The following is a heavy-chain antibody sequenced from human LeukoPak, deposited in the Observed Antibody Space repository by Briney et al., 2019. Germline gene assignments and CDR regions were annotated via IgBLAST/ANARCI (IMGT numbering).Heavy chain of an antibody. D-gene: IGHD3-22*01. Sequence: GGSLRLSCAASGFTFSNYAMHWVRQAPGKGLEWVAFIRYDGSNKYYADSVKGRFTISRDNSKNTLYLQMNSLRAEDTAVYYCAKDRGDYYDSSGYRTFDYWGQGTLVTVSS. J-gene: IGHJ4*02. CDR2: IRYDGSNK. V-gene: IGHV3-30*02. CDR3: AKDRGDYYDSSGYRTFDY. CDR1: GFTFSNYA.